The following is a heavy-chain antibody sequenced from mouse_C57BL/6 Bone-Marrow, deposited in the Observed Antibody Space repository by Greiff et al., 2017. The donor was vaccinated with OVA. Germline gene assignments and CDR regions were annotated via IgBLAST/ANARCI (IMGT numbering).Heavy chain of an antibody. Sequence: VQLQRSGAELVRPGTSVKMSCKASGYTFTNYWIGWAKQRPGHGLEWIGDIYPGGGYTNYNEKFKGKATLTADKSSSTAYMQFSSLTSEDSAIYYCARGDNYYAMDYWGQGTSVTVSS. CDR3: ARGDNYYAMDY. CDR1: GYTFTNYW. J-gene: IGHJ4*01. D-gene: IGHD3-3*01. CDR2: IYPGGGYT. V-gene: IGHV1-63*01.